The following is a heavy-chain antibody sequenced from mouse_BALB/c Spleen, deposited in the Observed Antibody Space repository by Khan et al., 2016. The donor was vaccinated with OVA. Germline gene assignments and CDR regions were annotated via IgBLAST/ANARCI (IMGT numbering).Heavy chain of an antibody. CDR1: GYTFTSYW. V-gene: IGHV1S132*01. J-gene: IGHJ2*01. CDR2: IYPGTDNT. CDR3: AREDALYYFDY. Sequence: QVQLKESGAELVRPGASVKLSCKTSGYTFTSYWIHWVKQRPGQGLEWFARIYPGTDNTYYNEKLKDKVTLTVDKSSSTAYMQLSSLKSEDSAVYFCAREDALYYFDYWGQGTTLTVSS.